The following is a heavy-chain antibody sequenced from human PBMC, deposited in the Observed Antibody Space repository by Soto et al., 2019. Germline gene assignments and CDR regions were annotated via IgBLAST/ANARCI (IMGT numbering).Heavy chain of an antibody. CDR1: GGTFSSYA. J-gene: IGHJ6*02. CDR2: IIPIFGTA. D-gene: IGHD2-2*01. CDR3: ARSLPVGQDIVVVPAATYYYYGMDV. V-gene: IGHV1-69*13. Sequence: SVKVSCKASGGTFSSYAISWVRQAPGQGLEWMGGIIPIFGTANYAQKFQGRVTITADESTSTAYTELSSLRSEDTAVYYCARSLPVGQDIVVVPAATYYYYGMDVWGQGTTVTVSS.